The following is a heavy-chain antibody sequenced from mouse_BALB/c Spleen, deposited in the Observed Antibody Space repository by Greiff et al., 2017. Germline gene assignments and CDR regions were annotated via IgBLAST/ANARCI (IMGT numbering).Heavy chain of an antibody. J-gene: IGHJ1*01. Sequence: VQLQQSGAELMKPGASVKISCKATGYTFSSYWIEWVKQRPGHGLEWIGEILPGSGSTNYNEKFKGKATFTADTSSNTAYMQLSSLTSKDSAVYYCARSLIYYYGSDGYIDVWGAGTTVTVSS. CDR2: ILPGSGST. V-gene: IGHV1-9*01. CDR1: GYTFSSYW. D-gene: IGHD1-1*01. CDR3: ARSLIYYYGSDGYIDV.